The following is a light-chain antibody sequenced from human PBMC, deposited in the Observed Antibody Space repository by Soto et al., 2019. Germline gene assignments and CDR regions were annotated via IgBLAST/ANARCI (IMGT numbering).Light chain of an antibody. CDR1: QYISSN. J-gene: IGKJ4*01. V-gene: IGKV3-15*01. CDR2: YAS. Sequence: EIVMTQSPATLSVSPGERATLSCTASQYISSNLAWFQHTPGQAPRLLIYYASNRANGVPARFSGSGSGTEFTLTISSLQAEDFAVYSCQQYHNWPLTFGGGTKVEIK. CDR3: QQYHNWPLT.